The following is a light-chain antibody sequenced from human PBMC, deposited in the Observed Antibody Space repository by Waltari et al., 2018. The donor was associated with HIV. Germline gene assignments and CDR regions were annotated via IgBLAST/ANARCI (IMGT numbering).Light chain of an antibody. CDR2: EVS. V-gene: IGLV2-23*02. Sequence: QSALTQPASVSGSPGQSITISCTGTSSDVGSYNLVSWYQQHPGNAPKLMIYEVSKRPSGVSNRFSGSKSGNTDSLTSSGLQAEDEADYYCGSYAGSRVFGGGTKLTVL. J-gene: IGLJ3*02. CDR3: GSYAGSRV. CDR1: SSDVGSYNL.